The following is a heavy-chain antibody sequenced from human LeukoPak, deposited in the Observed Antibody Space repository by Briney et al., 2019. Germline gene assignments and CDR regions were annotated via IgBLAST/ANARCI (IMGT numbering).Heavy chain of an antibody. D-gene: IGHD3-22*01. Sequence: GGSLRLSCAASGFTLTTYSMSWVRQAPGKGLEWISYISGSSSTIFYSDSVKGRFTISRDNTKNSLFLQMHSLRVEDTPVYYCARDWGSGYLRDAFDMWGQGTMVTVSS. J-gene: IGHJ3*02. V-gene: IGHV3-48*04. CDR1: GFTLTTYS. CDR2: ISGSSSTI. CDR3: ARDWGSGYLRDAFDM.